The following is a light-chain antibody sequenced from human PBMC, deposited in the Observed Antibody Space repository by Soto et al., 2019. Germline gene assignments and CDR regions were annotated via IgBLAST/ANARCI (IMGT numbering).Light chain of an antibody. CDR1: RSNIGAGYD. Sequence: QSVLTQPPSVSGAPGQRVTISCTGSRSNIGAGYDVHWYQHLPGTAPKLLIYANGNRPSGVPDRFSASKSGTSASLAITGLQAEDEADYYCQSYDSSLSVLYVFGTGTKVTVL. CDR3: QSYDSSLSVLYV. CDR2: ANG. J-gene: IGLJ1*01. V-gene: IGLV1-40*01.